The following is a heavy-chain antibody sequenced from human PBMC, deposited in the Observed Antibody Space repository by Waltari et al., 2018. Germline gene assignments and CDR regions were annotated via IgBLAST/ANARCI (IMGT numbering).Heavy chain of an antibody. CDR2: VIPRLGKS. V-gene: IGHV1-69*04. Sequence: QVQLVQSGAEVKKPGSSVKVSCKASGGTFSSYAISWVRQAPGQGLEWMGRVIPRLGKSNYEHKFQGRVTITADKSTRTGYMELSSLGSEDTAVYYCARDSLYCGGDCYPKVLGVWGQGTTVTVSS. CDR3: ARDSLYCGGDCYPKVLGV. J-gene: IGHJ6*02. CDR1: GGTFSSYA. D-gene: IGHD2-21*02.